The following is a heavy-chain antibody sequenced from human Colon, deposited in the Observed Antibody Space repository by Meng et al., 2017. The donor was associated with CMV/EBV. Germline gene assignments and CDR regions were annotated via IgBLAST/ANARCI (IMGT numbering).Heavy chain of an antibody. CDR3: ARGTMTAFGGYDFWFDP. CDR2: INHSGST. Sequence: QVQLQLWGAGLLKPSETLSLTCAVYGGSFSGYYWSWIRQPPGKGLEWMGEINHSGSTNYNPSLKSRVTISVDTSKNQFSLKLSSVTAADTAVYYCARGTMTAFGGYDFWFDPWGQVTLVTVSS. J-gene: IGHJ5*02. D-gene: IGHD5-12*01. V-gene: IGHV4-34*01. CDR1: GGSFSGYY.